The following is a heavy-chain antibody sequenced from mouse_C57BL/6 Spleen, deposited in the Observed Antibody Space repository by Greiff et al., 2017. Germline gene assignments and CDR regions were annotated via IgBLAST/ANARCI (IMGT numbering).Heavy chain of an antibody. V-gene: IGHV1-55*01. J-gene: IGHJ1*03. CDR3: ARNRHWYFDV. Sequence: QVQLQQPGAELVKPGASVKMSCKASGYTFTSYWITWVKQRPGQGLEWIGDIYPGSGSTNYTEKFKSKDTLTVDTSSSTAYMQLSSLTSEDSAVYYCARNRHWYFDVWGTGTTVTVSS. CDR1: GYTFTSYW. CDR2: IYPGSGST.